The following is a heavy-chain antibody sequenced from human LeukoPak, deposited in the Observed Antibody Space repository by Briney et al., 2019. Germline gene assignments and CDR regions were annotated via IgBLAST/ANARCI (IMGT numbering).Heavy chain of an antibody. V-gene: IGHV3-21*01. J-gene: IGHJ4*02. Sequence: PGGSLRLSCMASGFTFSSFSMNWVRQAPGKGLEWVSSITSSGTDIYYADSVKGRFTISRDNAKNSLYLQMNSLRAEDTAVYYCARATSFDYWGQGTLVAVSS. CDR1: GFTFSSFS. CDR2: ITSSGTDI. CDR3: ARATSFDY.